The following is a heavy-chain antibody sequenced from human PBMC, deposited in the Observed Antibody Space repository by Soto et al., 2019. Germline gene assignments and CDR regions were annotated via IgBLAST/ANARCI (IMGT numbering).Heavy chain of an antibody. CDR2: TYFRSKWYN. J-gene: IGHJ6*02. Sequence: SQTLSLTCAISGDSVSSNSAAWNWIRQSPSRSLEWLGRTYFRSKWYNDYAVSVKSRITINPDTSKNQFSLQLNSVTPEDTAVYYCARDSPDYYDSSGYSSSRGYYYGMDVWGQGTTVTVSS. CDR3: ARDSPDYYDSSGYSSSRGYYYGMDV. V-gene: IGHV6-1*01. CDR1: GDSVSSNSAA. D-gene: IGHD3-22*01.